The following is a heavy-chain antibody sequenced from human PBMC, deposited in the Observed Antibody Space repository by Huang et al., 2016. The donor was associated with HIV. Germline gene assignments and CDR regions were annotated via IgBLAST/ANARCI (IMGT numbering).Heavy chain of an antibody. J-gene: IGHJ4*02. CDR1: EGTFSSYS. CDR3: ARAALVNNQYFDY. CDR2: IIPIFGTT. D-gene: IGHD5-18*01. Sequence: VQLIQSGAEVKKTGSSVRVSCRASEGTFSSYSIGWMRQAPGQGLEGIGGIIPIFGTTTYAQKFQGRVSIAADESTSTAYMDLNSLRSEDTAVYYCARAALVNNQYFDYWGQGTLVTVSS. V-gene: IGHV1-69*13.